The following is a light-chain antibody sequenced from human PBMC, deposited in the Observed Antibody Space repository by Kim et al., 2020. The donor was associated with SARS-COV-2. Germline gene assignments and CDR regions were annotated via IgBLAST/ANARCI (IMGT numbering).Light chain of an antibody. Sequence: VSPGERATLSCRASQSVSSNLAWYQQKPGQAPRLLIYGASTRSTGIPARFSGSGSGTEFTLTISSLQSEDFAVYYCQQYNNWPPSFGQGTKVDIK. CDR2: GAS. CDR3: QQYNNWPPS. CDR1: QSVSSN. V-gene: IGKV3-15*01. J-gene: IGKJ1*01.